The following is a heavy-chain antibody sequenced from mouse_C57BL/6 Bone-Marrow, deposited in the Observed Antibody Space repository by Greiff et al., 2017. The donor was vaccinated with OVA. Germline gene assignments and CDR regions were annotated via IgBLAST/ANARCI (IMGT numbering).Heavy chain of an antibody. CDR1: GYTFTSYG. J-gene: IGHJ1*03. Sequence: QVQLKESGAELARPGASVKLSCKASGYTFTSYGISWVKQRTGQGLEWIGEIYPRSGNTYYNEKFKGKATLTADKSSSTAYMELRSLTSEDSAVYFCAIYGSPPWYFDVWGTGTTVTVSS. CDR3: AIYGSPPWYFDV. V-gene: IGHV1-81*01. CDR2: IYPRSGNT. D-gene: IGHD1-1*01.